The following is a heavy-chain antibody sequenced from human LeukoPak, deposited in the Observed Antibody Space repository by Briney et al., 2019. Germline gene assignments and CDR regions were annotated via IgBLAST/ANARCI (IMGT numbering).Heavy chain of an antibody. J-gene: IGHJ4*02. D-gene: IGHD5-18*01. Sequence: SETLSLTCTVSGGSISSGGYDWSWIRQHPGKGLEWSGYIYYSGSTYYNPSLKSRVTISVDTSKNQFSLKLSSVTAADTAVYYCARFPYSLLADGIDYWGQGTLVTVSS. V-gene: IGHV4-31*03. CDR2: IYYSGST. CDR3: ARFPYSLLADGIDY. CDR1: GGSISSGGYD.